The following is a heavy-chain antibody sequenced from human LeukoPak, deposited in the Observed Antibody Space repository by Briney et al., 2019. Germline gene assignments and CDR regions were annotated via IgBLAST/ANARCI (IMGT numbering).Heavy chain of an antibody. CDR3: ARTYGSGRILDY. CDR1: GGSISSYY. D-gene: IGHD3-10*01. Sequence: SETLSLTCTVSGGSISSYYWSWIRQPPGKGLEGIGYIYYSGSTNYNPSLKSRVTISVDTSKNQFSLKLSSVTAADTAVYYCARTYGSGRILDYWGQGTLVTVSS. CDR2: IYYSGST. V-gene: IGHV4-59*01. J-gene: IGHJ4*02.